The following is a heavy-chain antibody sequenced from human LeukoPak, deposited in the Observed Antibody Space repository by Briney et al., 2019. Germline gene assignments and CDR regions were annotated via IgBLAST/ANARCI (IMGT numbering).Heavy chain of an antibody. J-gene: IGHJ6*02. CDR3: ARDVPYEAVAGSGYYYGMDV. CDR2: INTNTGNP. D-gene: IGHD6-19*01. Sequence: GASVKVSCKASGYTFTSYAMNWVRQAPGQGLEWMGWINTNTGNPTYAQGFTGRFVFSLDTSVSTAYLQISSLKAEDTAVYYCARDVPYEAVAGSGYYYGMDVWGQGTTVTVSS. CDR1: GYTFTSYA. V-gene: IGHV7-4-1*02.